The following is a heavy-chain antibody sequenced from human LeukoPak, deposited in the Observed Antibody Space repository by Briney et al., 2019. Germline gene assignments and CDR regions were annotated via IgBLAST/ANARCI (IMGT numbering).Heavy chain of an antibody. CDR1: GFTFSSYA. Sequence: GGSLRLSCAASGFTFSSYAMHWVRQAPGKGLEWVAVISYDGSNKYYADSVKGRFTISRDNSKNTLYLQMNSLRAEDTAVYYCARSNWNNYYFQHWGQGTLVTVSS. D-gene: IGHD1/OR15-1a*01. J-gene: IGHJ1*01. V-gene: IGHV3-30-3*01. CDR3: ARSNWNNYYFQH. CDR2: ISYDGSNK.